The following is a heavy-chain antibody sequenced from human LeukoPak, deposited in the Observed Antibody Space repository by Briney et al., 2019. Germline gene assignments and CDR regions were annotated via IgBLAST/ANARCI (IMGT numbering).Heavy chain of an antibody. D-gene: IGHD6-19*01. Sequence: SETLSLTCTVSGGSISDYYWNWIRQSPGTGLEWIGYMDYSGSTAYNPSLKSRVTISIDKCKKQYSLELSSVTAADTAIYFCARRKRGSGGPFDYWGQGTLVTVSS. J-gene: IGHJ4*02. CDR3: ARRKRGSGGPFDY. CDR2: MDYSGST. V-gene: IGHV4-59*08. CDR1: GGSISDYY.